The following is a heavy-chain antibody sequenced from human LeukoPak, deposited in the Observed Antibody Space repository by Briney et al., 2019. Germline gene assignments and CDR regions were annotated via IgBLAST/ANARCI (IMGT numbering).Heavy chain of an antibody. CDR2: ISSSSSTI. V-gene: IGHV3-48*01. D-gene: IGHD4-17*01. Sequence: GGSLRLSCAASGFTFSSYSMNWVRQAPGKGLEWVSYISSSSSTIYYADSVKGRFTISRDNAKNSLYLQMNSLRAEDTAVYYCARDRLYQDDYGDYDLLDYWGQGTLVTVSS. J-gene: IGHJ4*02. CDR3: ARDRLYQDDYGDYDLLDY. CDR1: GFTFSSYS.